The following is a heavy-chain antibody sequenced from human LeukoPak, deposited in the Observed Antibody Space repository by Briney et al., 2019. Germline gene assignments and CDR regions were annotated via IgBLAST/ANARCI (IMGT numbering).Heavy chain of an antibody. D-gene: IGHD6-19*01. CDR1: GYTFTSYG. J-gene: IGHJ4*02. Sequence: ASVKVSCKASGYTFTSYGISWVRQAPGQGLEWMGMINPSGGGTSYAQKFQGRVTMTRDTSTRTVYVEVSSLKPEDTAVYYCARQGAYSSAIGMGYWGQGTLVTVSS. V-gene: IGHV1-46*01. CDR3: ARQGAYSSAIGMGY. CDR2: INPSGGGT.